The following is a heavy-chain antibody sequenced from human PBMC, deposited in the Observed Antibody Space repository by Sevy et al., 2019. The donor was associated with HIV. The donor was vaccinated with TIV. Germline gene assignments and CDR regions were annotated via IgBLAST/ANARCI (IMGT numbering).Heavy chain of an antibody. V-gene: IGHV4-61*01. D-gene: IGHD4-17*01. J-gene: IGHJ3*02. Sequence: SETLSLTCTVSGGSVNSPNYYWTWIRQPPGKRLEWIGSIYYTGTTNFIPSLESRLTISIDASKNQFSLNLNSVIAADTAMYYCVRETAVTTMRAYDIWGQWTMVTVSS. CDR3: VRETAVTTMRAYDI. CDR1: GGSVNSPNYY. CDR2: IYYTGTT.